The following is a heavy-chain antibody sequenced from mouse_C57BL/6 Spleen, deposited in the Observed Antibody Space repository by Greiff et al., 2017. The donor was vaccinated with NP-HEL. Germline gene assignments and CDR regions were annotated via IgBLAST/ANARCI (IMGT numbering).Heavy chain of an antibody. CDR3: ARESDGYPMDY. CDR2: IYPGDGDT. D-gene: IGHD2-3*01. V-gene: IGHV1-82*01. Sequence: QVQLQQSGPELVKPGASVKISCKASGYAFSSSWMNWVKQRPGKGLEWIGRIYPGDGDTNYNGKFKGKATLTADKSSSTAYMQLSSLTSEDSAVYFCARESDGYPMDYWGQGTSVTVSS. CDR1: GYAFSSSW. J-gene: IGHJ4*01.